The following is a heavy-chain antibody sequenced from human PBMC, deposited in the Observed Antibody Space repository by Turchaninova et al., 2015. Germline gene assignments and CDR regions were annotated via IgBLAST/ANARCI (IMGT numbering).Heavy chain of an antibody. V-gene: IGHV3-30*18. CDR1: GFILSNYG. Sequence: QVQLVASGEGVVQPGWSLGGSRGASGFILSNYGMQWGRQAPGKGLEWVAVTSYDGSNNHYGDSVKGRFTISRDNSKNTLYLQMDSLRAEDTAVYYCAKDTYYYSSSGYYVFDYWGQGTLVTVSS. CDR2: TSYDGSNN. D-gene: IGHD3-22*01. CDR3: AKDTYYYSSSGYYVFDY. J-gene: IGHJ4*02.